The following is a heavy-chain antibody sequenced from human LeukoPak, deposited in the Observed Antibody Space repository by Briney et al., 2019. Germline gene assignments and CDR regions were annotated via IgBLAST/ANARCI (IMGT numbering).Heavy chain of an antibody. CDR2: ISYDGSNK. CDR1: GFTFSSYA. CDR3: ARKHYCDSSGAAPAFDI. J-gene: IGHJ3*02. D-gene: IGHD3-22*01. Sequence: PGRSLRLSCAASGFTFSSYAMHWVRQAPGKGLEWVAVISYDGSNKYYADSVKGRFTISRDNSKNTLYLQMNSLRAEDTAVYYCARKHYCDSSGAAPAFDIWGQGTMVTVSS. V-gene: IGHV3-30*04.